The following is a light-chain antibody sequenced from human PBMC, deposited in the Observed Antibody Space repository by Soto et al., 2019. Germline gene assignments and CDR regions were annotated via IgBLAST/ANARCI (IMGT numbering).Light chain of an antibody. Sequence: QSALTQPASVSGSPGQSITISCTGTSSDVGGYNYVSWYQQHPGKAPKLMIYEVSNRPSGVSNRFSGSKSGNTASLTISGVQAEYEADYDCSSYTSSSTPYVFGTGTKLTVL. CDR1: SSDVGGYNY. J-gene: IGLJ1*01. CDR2: EVS. CDR3: SSYTSSSTPYV. V-gene: IGLV2-14*01.